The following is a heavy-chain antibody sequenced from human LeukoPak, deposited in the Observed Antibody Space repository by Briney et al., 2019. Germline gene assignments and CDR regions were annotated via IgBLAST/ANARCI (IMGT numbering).Heavy chain of an antibody. D-gene: IGHD1-20*01. V-gene: IGHV3-7*01. Sequence: PGGSLRLSCAASGFTFDSHYMTWVRQAPGKGLEWVANIKQDGSEKNYVDSVKGRFTISRDNAKKSLYLQMNSLRAEDTAVYYCAKELTGMDAFDIWGQGTMVTVSS. CDR2: IKQDGSEK. J-gene: IGHJ3*02. CDR3: AKELTGMDAFDI. CDR1: GFTFDSHY.